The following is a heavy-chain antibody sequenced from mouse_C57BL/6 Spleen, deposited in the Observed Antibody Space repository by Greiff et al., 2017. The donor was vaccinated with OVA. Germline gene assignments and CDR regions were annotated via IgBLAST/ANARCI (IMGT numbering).Heavy chain of an antibody. V-gene: IGHV1-55*01. Sequence: QVQLQQPGAELVKPGASVKMSCKASGYTFTSYWITWVKQRPGQGLEWIGDIYPGSGSTNYNEKFKSKATLTVDTSSSTDYMQPSNQTYEDSAVYYCARGEDSNDEDWYFDVWGTGTTVTVSS. CDR2: IYPGSGST. J-gene: IGHJ1*03. CDR3: ARGEDSNDEDWYFDV. D-gene: IGHD2-12*01. CDR1: GYTFTSYW.